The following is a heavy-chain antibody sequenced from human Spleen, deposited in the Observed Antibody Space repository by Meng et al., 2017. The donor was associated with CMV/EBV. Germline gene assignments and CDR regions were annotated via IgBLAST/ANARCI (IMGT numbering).Heavy chain of an antibody. CDR3: ARASPTGDGDY. CDR2: IYHSGTT. V-gene: IGHV4-38-2*02. Sequence: SETLSLTCTVSGYSISSGYYWGWIRQPPGKGLEWIGSIYHSGTTYYNPFLKSRVTISLHMSKNQFSLKVSSVTAADTAVYYCARASPTGDGDYWGQGTLVTVSS. CDR1: GYSISSGYY. J-gene: IGHJ4*02.